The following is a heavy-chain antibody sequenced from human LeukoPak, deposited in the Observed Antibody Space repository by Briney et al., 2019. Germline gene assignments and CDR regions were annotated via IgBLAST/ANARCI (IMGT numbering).Heavy chain of an antibody. D-gene: IGHD4-11*01. Sequence: GGSLRLSCAASGFNLRDYWMHWVRQAPGKGLVWVSRLGTDGTYTNYADSERGRFTISRDNAKNTLYLQMDSLRAEDTAFYYCVRDPSNSGNWFDLWGQGTLVTVSS. V-gene: IGHV3-74*01. CDR3: VRDPSNSGNWFDL. CDR1: GFNLRDYW. CDR2: LGTDGTYT. J-gene: IGHJ5*02.